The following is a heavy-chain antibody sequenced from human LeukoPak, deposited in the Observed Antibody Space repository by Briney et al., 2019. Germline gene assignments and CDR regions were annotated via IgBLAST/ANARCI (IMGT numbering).Heavy chain of an antibody. CDR2: IYYSGST. CDR1: GGSISSSSYY. J-gene: IGHJ4*02. V-gene: IGHV4-39*01. CDR3: ARHGGGYSYGGLWEYYFDH. D-gene: IGHD5-18*01. Sequence: PSETLSLTCTVSGGSISSSSYYWGWIRQPPGKGLEWIGSIYYSGSTYYNPSLKSRVTISVDTSKNQFSLKLSSVTAADTAVYYCARHGGGYSYGGLWEYYFDHWGQGTLVTVSS.